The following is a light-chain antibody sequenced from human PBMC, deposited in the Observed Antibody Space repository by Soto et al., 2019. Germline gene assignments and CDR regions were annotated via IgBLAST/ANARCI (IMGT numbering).Light chain of an antibody. CDR1: SSTIGSNF. Sequence: QLVLTQPPSASGTPGQGVTISCSGSSSTIGSNFVVWYQQLPGTAPKLLIYGNDRRPSGVPDRFSGSKSGTSASLAITGLQSEDEADYYCAAWDDTLNGWVFGGGTKLTVL. J-gene: IGLJ3*02. CDR2: GND. CDR3: AAWDDTLNGWV. V-gene: IGLV1-44*01.